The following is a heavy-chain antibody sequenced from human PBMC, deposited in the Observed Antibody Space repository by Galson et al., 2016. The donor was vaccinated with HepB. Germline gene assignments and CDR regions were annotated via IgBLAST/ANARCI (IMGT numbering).Heavy chain of an antibody. V-gene: IGHV1-2*02. CDR1: GYTFTDYY. CDR2: INPNSGGT. J-gene: IGHJ5*02. D-gene: IGHD2-8*02. CDR3: ARVSLVGWSYNWFDP. Sequence: SVKVSCKASGYTFTDYYIHWVRQAPGQGLEWMGWINPNSGGTNSAQKFQGRFTMTRDTAINTVYMELSRLSFDDTAVYYFARVSLVGWSYNWFDPWGQGTLVTVSS.